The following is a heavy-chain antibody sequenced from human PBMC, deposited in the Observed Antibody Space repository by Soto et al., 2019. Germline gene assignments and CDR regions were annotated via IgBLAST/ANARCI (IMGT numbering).Heavy chain of an antibody. D-gene: IGHD1-26*01. CDR3: GRGETREGGDR. Sequence: QVQLQESGPGLVKPSGTLALTCAVSGDSIRSTNWWSWVRQPPGKGLEWIGEIHHSGSTKYNPSLKSRVIISGDKSKNQFSLMLSSVTAADTAVYDCGRGETREGGDRWGQGTVVTVSS. CDR1: GDSIRSTNW. J-gene: IGHJ5*02. CDR2: IHHSGST. V-gene: IGHV4-4*02.